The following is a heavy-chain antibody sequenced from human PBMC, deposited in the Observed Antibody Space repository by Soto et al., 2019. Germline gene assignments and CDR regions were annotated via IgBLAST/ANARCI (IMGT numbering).Heavy chain of an antibody. D-gene: IGHD1-26*01. V-gene: IGHV3-30*18. Sequence: VQLVESGGGVVQPGRSLRLSCAASGFTFRSYGMHWVRQAPGKGREWVAVISYDGSNKYYADSVKGRFTISRDNSKNTLYLQMNSLRAEDTAVYYCAKGGVGSTSNAFDIWGQGTMVTVSS. CDR1: GFTFRSYG. CDR2: ISYDGSNK. J-gene: IGHJ3*02. CDR3: AKGGVGSTSNAFDI.